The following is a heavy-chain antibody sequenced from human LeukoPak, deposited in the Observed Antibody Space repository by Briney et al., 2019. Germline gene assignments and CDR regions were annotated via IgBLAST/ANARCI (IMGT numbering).Heavy chain of an antibody. CDR3: AGGRSIAAAGSYYFDY. CDR2: IYYSGST. Sequence: SETLSLTCTVSGGSISSYYWSWIRQPPGKGLEWIGYIYYSGSTNYNPSLKSRVTISVDTSKNQFSLKLSSVTAADTAVYYCAGGRSIAAAGSYYFDYWGQGTLVTVSS. V-gene: IGHV4-59*01. D-gene: IGHD6-13*01. CDR1: GGSISSYY. J-gene: IGHJ4*02.